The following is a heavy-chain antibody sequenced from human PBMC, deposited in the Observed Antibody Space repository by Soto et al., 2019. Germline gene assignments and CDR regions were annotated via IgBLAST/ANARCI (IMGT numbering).Heavy chain of an antibody. CDR2: MFYSGTT. J-gene: IGHJ4*02. V-gene: IGHV4-31*03. CDR3: ARGAYCRGRTFDY. D-gene: IGHD3-16*01. Sequence: QVQLQESGPGLVKPSQTLSLTCTVSGGSITSGGYYWSWIRQHPGKGLEWIGHMFYSGTTHYNPSLKSRISIAVGSSQNLLTLELSSVTAADTAVYFCARGAYCRGRTFDYWGQGTLVTVSS. CDR1: GGSITSGGYY.